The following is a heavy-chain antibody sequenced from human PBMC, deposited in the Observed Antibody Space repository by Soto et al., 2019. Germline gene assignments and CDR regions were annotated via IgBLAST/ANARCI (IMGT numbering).Heavy chain of an antibody. CDR3: AKRESYYVYFQH. CDR2: ISYDGSNK. J-gene: IGHJ1*01. CDR1: GFTFSSYG. Sequence: QVQLVESGGGVVQPGRSLRLSCAASGFTFSSYGIHWVRQAPGKGLEWVAVISYDGSNKYYADSVKGRFTISRDNSKNTLYLQMNSLRAEDTAVYYCAKRESYYVYFQHWGQRTLVTVSS. V-gene: IGHV3-30*18. D-gene: IGHD1-26*01.